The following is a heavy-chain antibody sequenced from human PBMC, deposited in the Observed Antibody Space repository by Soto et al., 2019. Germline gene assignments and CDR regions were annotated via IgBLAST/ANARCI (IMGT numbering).Heavy chain of an antibody. CDR1: GFIVTNNY. CDR3: ARDRTMDV. J-gene: IGHJ6*02. CDR2: IYRTGDT. Sequence: EGQLVESGGGLIQPGGSLRLSCAASGFIVTNNYMTWVRQAPGKGLECVSVIYRTGDTYYADSVKGRFTISRDKSKNTLYLQMHSLRAEDTAVYFCARDRTMDVWGRGTTVTVSS. V-gene: IGHV3-53*01.